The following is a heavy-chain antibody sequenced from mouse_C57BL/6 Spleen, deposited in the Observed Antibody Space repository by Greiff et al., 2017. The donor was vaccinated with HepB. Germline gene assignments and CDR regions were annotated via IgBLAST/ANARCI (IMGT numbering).Heavy chain of an antibody. J-gene: IGHJ4*01. CDR1: GYTFTSYW. Sequence: QVQLQQPGAELVMPGASVKLSCKASGYTFTSYWMHWVKQRPGQGLEWIGEIDPSDSYTNYNQKFKGKSTLTVDKSSSTAYMQLSSLTSEDSAVYYCARDPYSTTVVPSMDYWGQGTSVTVSS. V-gene: IGHV1-69*01. D-gene: IGHD1-1*01. CDR2: IDPSDSYT. CDR3: ARDPYSTTVVPSMDY.